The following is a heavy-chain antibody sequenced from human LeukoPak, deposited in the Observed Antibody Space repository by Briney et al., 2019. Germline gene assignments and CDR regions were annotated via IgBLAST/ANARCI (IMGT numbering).Heavy chain of an antibody. CDR3: AREPPGGGFDY. D-gene: IGHD3-16*01. J-gene: IGHJ4*02. V-gene: IGHV3-66*01. CDR1: GCTVSSDY. Sequence: GGSLRLSCTASGCTVSSDYMSWVRQAPGKGLEWVSVVYSGGNTYYADSVKGRFTISRDNSKNTLYLQMNSLRAEDTAVYYCAREPPGGGFDYWGQGTLVTVSS. CDR2: VYSGGNT.